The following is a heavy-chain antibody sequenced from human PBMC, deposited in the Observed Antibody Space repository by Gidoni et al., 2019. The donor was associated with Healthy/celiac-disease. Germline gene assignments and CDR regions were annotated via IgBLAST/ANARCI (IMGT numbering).Heavy chain of an antibody. CDR1: GFTFSRYI. CDR2: ISSSSSYI. V-gene: IGHV3-21*01. Sequence: EVQLVESGGGLVKPGGSLRPSWSASGFTFSRYIMNWVRQAPGKGLEWVSSISSSSSYIYYADSVQGRFTISRDNAKNSLYLQMNSLRAEDTAVYYCARDHGDSSSSVYYYGMDVWGQGTTVTVSS. CDR3: ARDHGDSSSSVYYYGMDV. J-gene: IGHJ6*02. D-gene: IGHD6-6*01.